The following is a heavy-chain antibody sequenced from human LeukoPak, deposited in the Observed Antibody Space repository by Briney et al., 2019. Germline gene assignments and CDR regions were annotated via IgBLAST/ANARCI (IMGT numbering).Heavy chain of an antibody. CDR2: INHLGST. CDR3: ARVGEMVSTVIRGYYFDY. D-gene: IGHD5/OR15-5a*01. CDR1: DGSFGGHY. J-gene: IGHJ4*02. Sequence: SETLSLTCGVYDGSFGGHYWAWIRQSPGKGLEWIGDINHLGSTNFNPSLRSRVTISVDTSKKQFSLNMMSVTAADTAVYYCARVGEMVSTVIRGYYFDYWDQGALVTVSS. V-gene: IGHV4-34*01.